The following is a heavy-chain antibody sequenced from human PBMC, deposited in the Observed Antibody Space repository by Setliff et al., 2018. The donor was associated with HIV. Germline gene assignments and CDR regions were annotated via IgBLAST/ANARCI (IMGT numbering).Heavy chain of an antibody. CDR1: GYTFTNYY. V-gene: IGHV1-46*01. Sequence: ASVKVSCKASGYTFTNYYVHWVRQAPGQGLEWMGMINPGGGSTSYAQKFQGRVTMSRDTSTSTVYMELSRLKSEDTAVYYCARDRERGQYSRSAVGGYYYYYMDVWGKGTTVTVSS. CDR2: INPGGGST. D-gene: IGHD6-6*01. J-gene: IGHJ6*03. CDR3: ARDRERGQYSRSAVGGYYYYYMDV.